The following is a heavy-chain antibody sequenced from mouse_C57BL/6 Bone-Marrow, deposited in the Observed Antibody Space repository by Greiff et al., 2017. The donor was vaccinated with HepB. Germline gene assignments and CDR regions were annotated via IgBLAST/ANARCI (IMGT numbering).Heavy chain of an antibody. V-gene: IGHV1-5*01. CDR3: TREGGLLPFMDY. CDR1: GYTFTSYW. CDR2: IYPGNSDT. Sequence: VQLKESGTVLARPGASAKMSCKTSGYTFTSYWMHWVKQRPGQGLEWKGAIYPGNSDTSYNQKFKGKAKLTAVTSASTAYMELSSLTNEDSAVYYCTREGGLLPFMDYWGQGTSVTVSS. D-gene: IGHD2-3*01. J-gene: IGHJ4*01.